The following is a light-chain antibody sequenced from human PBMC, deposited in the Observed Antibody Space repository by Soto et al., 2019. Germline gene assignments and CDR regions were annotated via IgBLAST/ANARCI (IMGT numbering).Light chain of an antibody. V-gene: IGKV3-15*01. CDR1: QSLSSD. CDR2: GAS. Sequence: EIVLTQSPGTLSLSPGERATLSCRASQSLSSDLAWYHQKPGQAPRLLIYGASTRATGIPARFSGSGSGTEFTLTINSLQSEDFAVYYCQQYNNWPRTFGQGTKV. J-gene: IGKJ1*01. CDR3: QQYNNWPRT.